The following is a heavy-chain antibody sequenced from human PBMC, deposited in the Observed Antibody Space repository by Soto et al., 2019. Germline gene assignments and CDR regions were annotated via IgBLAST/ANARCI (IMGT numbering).Heavy chain of an antibody. CDR3: AKRRGAGGHFDY. CDR2: VSIGGST. CDR1: VFTFSSYA. Sequence: PWWSLRLSCSASVFTFSSYAMGWLRQGPGKGLEWVAVVSIGGSTHYADSVRGRFTISRDNSKNTLSLQMNSLTAEDTAVYFCAKRRGAGGHFDYWGQGALVTVSS. V-gene: IGHV3-23*01. D-gene: IGHD2-15*01. J-gene: IGHJ4*02.